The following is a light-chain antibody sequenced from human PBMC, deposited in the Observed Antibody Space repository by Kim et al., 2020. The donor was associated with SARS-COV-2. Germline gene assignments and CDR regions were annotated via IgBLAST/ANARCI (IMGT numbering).Light chain of an antibody. CDR3: CSYAGNYIWV. Sequence: GQAVTISCSETSSDVGSYKYVSWYEQHPGKVTKVMIYDVTKRPSGVPDRFSGSKSGNTASLTISGLQAEDEADYYCCSYAGNYIWVFGGGTQLTVL. CDR2: DVT. V-gene: IGLV2-11*01. CDR1: SSDVGSYKY. J-gene: IGLJ2*01.